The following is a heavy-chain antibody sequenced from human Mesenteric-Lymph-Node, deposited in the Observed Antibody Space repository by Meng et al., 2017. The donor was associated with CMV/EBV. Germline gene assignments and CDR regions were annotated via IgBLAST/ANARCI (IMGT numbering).Heavy chain of an antibody. J-gene: IGHJ4*02. Sequence: GGSLRLSCAVSGFTVSSNYMSWVRQAPGKGLEWVAVISYDGSNKYYADSVKGRFTISRDNSKNTLYLQMNSLRAEDTAVYYCARDLGVVVVVAADYWGQGTLVTVSS. V-gene: IGHV3-30-3*01. D-gene: IGHD2-15*01. CDR2: ISYDGSNK. CDR3: ARDLGVVVVVAADY. CDR1: GFTVSSNY.